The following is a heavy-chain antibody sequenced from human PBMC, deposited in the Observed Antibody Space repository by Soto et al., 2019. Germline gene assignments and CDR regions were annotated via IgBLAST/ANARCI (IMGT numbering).Heavy chain of an antibody. CDR3: ARGGGRDGYSPYFDY. V-gene: IGHV4-34*01. Sequence: SETLSLTCAVYGGSFSGYYWSWIRQPPGKGLEWIGEINHSGSTNYNPSLKSRVTISVDTSKNQFSLKLSSVTAADTAVYYCARGGGRDGYSPYFDYWGQGTLVTVPS. J-gene: IGHJ4*02. CDR2: INHSGST. CDR1: GGSFSGYY. D-gene: IGHD5-18*01.